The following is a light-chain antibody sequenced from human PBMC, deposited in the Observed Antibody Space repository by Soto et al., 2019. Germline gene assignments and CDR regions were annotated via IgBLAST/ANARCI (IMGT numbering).Light chain of an antibody. Sequence: EIVMTQSPATLSVSPGERATLSCGASQSISRNLAWYQQKPGQAPRLLIYGTSTRATGIPARFSGRGSGTEFTLTISSLQSEDCAVYYCQQCNDWPHTFGQGTKLEIK. CDR2: GTS. CDR3: QQCNDWPHT. J-gene: IGKJ2*01. CDR1: QSISRN. V-gene: IGKV3-15*01.